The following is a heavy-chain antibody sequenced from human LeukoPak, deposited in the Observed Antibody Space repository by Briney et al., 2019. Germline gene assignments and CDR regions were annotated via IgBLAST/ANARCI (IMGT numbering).Heavy chain of an antibody. D-gene: IGHD5-12*01. CDR3: ARVLRFVGYPDY. CDR1: GYSISSGYY. J-gene: IGHJ4*02. CDR2: IYHSGST. V-gene: IGHV4-38-2*02. Sequence: PSETLSFTCTVSGYSISSGYYWGWIRQPPGKGLEWIGSIYHSGSTYYNPSLKSRVTISVDTSKNQFSLRLSSVTAADTAVYYCARVLRFVGYPDYWGQGTLVTVSS.